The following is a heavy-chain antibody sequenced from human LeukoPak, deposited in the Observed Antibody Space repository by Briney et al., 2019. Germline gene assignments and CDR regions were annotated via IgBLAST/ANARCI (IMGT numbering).Heavy chain of an antibody. CDR3: VSFYETY. CDR2: ISNNDVT. J-gene: IGHJ4*02. D-gene: IGHD2/OR15-2a*01. Sequence: GGSLRLSCAASGITASNFYMMWVRQAPGKGLEWVSYISNNDVTKYADSVRGRLTISKDNAKNTVYLQMNSLRAEDTAVYYCVSFYETYWGRGTLVTVSS. CDR1: GITASNFY. V-gene: IGHV3-53*01.